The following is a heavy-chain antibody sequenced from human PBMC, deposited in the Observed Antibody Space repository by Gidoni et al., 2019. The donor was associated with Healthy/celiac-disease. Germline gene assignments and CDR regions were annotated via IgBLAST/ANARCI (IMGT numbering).Heavy chain of an antibody. CDR2: ISGSGGST. Sequence: EVQLLESGGGLVQPGGSLRLSCAASGFPFSSYSMSWVRQAPGKGLEGVSAISGSGGSTYYADSVKGRFTISRDNSKNTLYLQMNSLRAEDTAVYYCAKTKRYCSGGSCYYYFDYWGQGTLVTVSS. V-gene: IGHV3-23*01. J-gene: IGHJ4*02. D-gene: IGHD2-15*01. CDR1: GFPFSSYS. CDR3: AKTKRYCSGGSCYYYFDY.